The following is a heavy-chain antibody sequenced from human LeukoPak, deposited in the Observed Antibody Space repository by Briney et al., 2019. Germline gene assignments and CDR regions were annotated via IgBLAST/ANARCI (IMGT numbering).Heavy chain of an antibody. CDR3: ARDNDGTDYDYVWGSYSWFDP. CDR2: ISAYNGNT. J-gene: IGHJ5*02. CDR1: GYTFTSYG. D-gene: IGHD3-16*01. V-gene: IGHV1-18*01. Sequence: GASVKVSCKASGYTFTSYGISWVRQAPGQGLEWMGWISAYNGNTNYAQKLQGRVTMTTDTSTSTAYMELRSLRSDDTAVYYCARDNDGTDYDYVWGSYSWFDPWGQGTLVTVSS.